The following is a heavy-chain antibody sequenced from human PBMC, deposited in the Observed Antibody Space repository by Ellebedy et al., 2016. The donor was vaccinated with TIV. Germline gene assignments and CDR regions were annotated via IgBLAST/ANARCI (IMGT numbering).Heavy chain of an antibody. J-gene: IGHJ6*02. V-gene: IGHV3-33*01. CDR2: IWFNGKLK. Sequence: GESLKISCAATGFTFSQYHMHWVRQAPGKGLEWVALIWFNGKLKYYTDSVKGRFTLSRDNSRSRLFLQMDNLRADDTGVNYCVREVAEGQGDMDVWGQGTTVGVSS. CDR1: GFTFSQYH. D-gene: IGHD5-12*01. CDR3: VREVAEGQGDMDV.